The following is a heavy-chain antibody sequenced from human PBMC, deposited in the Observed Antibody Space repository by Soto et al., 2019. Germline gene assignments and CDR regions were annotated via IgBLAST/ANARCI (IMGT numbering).Heavy chain of an antibody. CDR2: IRGKVDSYVT. CDR1: GFTFSGSA. J-gene: IGHJ4*02. Sequence: EVQLVESGGGLVQPGGSLKLSCAASGFTFSGSAIHWVRQAAGKGLEWVGRIRGKVDSYVTAYGASVKGRFTISRXXSKNTAYLQMNSLKTEDTAVYYCPRHPQEGGHFDYWGPGTLVTVSS. V-gene: IGHV3-73*02. CDR3: PRHPQEGGHFDY. D-gene: IGHD3-16*01.